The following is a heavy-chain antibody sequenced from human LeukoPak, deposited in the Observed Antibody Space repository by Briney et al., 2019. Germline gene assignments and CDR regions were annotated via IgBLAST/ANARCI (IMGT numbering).Heavy chain of an antibody. CDR1: GFTFSSYG. CDR3: ANRVNWNDAPGAFDI. CDR2: IWYDGSNK. Sequence: GGSLRLSCAASGFTFSSYGMHWVRQAPGKGLEWVAVIWYDGSNKYYADSVKGRFTISRDNSKNTLYLQMNSLRAEDTAVYYCANRVNWNDAPGAFDIWGQGTMVTVSS. V-gene: IGHV3-30*02. D-gene: IGHD1-1*01. J-gene: IGHJ3*02.